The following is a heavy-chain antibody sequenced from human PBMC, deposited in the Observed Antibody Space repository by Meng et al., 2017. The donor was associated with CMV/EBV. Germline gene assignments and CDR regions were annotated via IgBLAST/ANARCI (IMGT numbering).Heavy chain of an antibody. CDR1: GGTFSSYA. J-gene: IGHJ5*02. D-gene: IGHD4-17*01. Sequence: SCKASGGTFSSYAISWVRQAPGQGLEWMGGIIPILGIANYAQKFQGRVTITADKSTSTAYMELSSLRSEDTAVYYCATYRPRVTVYWFDPWGQGTLVTVS. V-gene: IGHV1-69*10. CDR3: ATYRPRVTVYWFDP. CDR2: IIPILGIA.